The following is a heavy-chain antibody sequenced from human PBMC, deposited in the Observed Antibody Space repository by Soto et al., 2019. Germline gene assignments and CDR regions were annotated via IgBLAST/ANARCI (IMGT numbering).Heavy chain of an antibody. J-gene: IGHJ5*02. D-gene: IGHD2-15*01. CDR2: IYYSGST. V-gene: IGHV4-61*01. CDR3: ASALYCSGGSCSFDP. Sequence: SETLSLTCTVSGGSVSSGSYYWSWIRQPPGKGQEWIGYIYYSGSTNYNPSLKSRVTISVDTSKNQFSLKLSSVTAADTAVYYCASALYCSGGSCSFDPWGQGTLVTVS. CDR1: GGSVSSGSYY.